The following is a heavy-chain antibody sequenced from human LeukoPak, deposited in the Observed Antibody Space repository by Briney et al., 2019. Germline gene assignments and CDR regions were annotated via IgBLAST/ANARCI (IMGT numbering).Heavy chain of an antibody. J-gene: IGHJ6*02. CDR3: AKVRLEGTTYYYYYGMDV. D-gene: IGHD1-7*01. CDR1: GFTVSSYG. Sequence: GGSLRLSCAASGFTVSSYGMHWVRQAPGKGLEWVAIISYDGSYKYYADSVKGRFTISRDNSKNTLYLQMNSLRAEDTAVYYCAKVRLEGTTYYYYYGMDVWGQGTTVTVSS. CDR2: ISYDGSYK. V-gene: IGHV3-30*18.